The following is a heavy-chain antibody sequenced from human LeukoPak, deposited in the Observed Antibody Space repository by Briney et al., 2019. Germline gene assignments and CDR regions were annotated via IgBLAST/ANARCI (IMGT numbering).Heavy chain of an antibody. CDR1: GFTVFNYA. Sequence: PGGSLRLSCAASGFTVFNYAMAWVRQAPGKGLEWVSAINGGNDATNYANSVKGRFTISRDNSKNTLYLQMNSLRAEDTAVYYCARVNRGSSGYRYYYYMDVWGKGTTVTISS. CDR2: INGGNDAT. J-gene: IGHJ6*03. CDR3: ARVNRGSSGYRYYYYMDV. V-gene: IGHV3-23*01. D-gene: IGHD3-22*01.